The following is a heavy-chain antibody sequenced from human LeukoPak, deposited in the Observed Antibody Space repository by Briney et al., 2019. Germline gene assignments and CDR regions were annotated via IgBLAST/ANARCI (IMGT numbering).Heavy chain of an antibody. D-gene: IGHD6-6*01. CDR1: GFTFTSYA. V-gene: IGHV3-64*01. Sequence: GGSLRLSCAASGFTFTSYAMHWVRQAPGKGLEYVSAISGNGGSTYYANSVKGRFTISRDNSKNTLYLQMGSLRGEDMAVYYCARGEYTLLRGGIDVWGQGTTVTVSS. CDR3: ARGEYTLLRGGIDV. J-gene: IGHJ6*02. CDR2: ISGNGGST.